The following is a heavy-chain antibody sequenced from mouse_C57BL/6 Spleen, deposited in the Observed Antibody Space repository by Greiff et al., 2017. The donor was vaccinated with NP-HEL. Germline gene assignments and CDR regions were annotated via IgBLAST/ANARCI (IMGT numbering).Heavy chain of an antibody. CDR3: AATMVTTLDY. CDR2: INPSTGGT. Sequence: VQLQQSGPELVKPGASVKISCKASGYSFTGYYMNWVKQSPEKSLEWIGEINPSTGGTTYNQKFKAKATLTVDKSSSTAYMQLKSLTSEDSAVYYCAATMVTTLDYWGQGTTLTVSS. V-gene: IGHV1-42*01. D-gene: IGHD2-2*01. CDR1: GYSFTGYY. J-gene: IGHJ2*01.